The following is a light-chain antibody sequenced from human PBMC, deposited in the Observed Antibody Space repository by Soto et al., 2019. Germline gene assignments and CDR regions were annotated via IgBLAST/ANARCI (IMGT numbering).Light chain of an antibody. CDR1: QDISNY. CDR3: QQVNSYPLT. Sequence: DIQLTQSPSFLSASVGDRVTITCRASQDISNYLAWYQHKPGQAPKFLIYATSTFQSGVPSRFSGSGSGTEFTLTISSLQPEDFATYYCQQVNSYPLTFGGGTKVEIK. CDR2: ATS. V-gene: IGKV1-9*01. J-gene: IGKJ4*01.